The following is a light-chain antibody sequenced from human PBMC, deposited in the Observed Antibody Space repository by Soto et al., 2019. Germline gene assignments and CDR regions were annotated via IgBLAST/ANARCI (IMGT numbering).Light chain of an antibody. J-gene: IGKJ4*01. Sequence: DIPMTQSPSSLSASVGDRVTITCRASQGIHNYLAWFQQKPGKAPESLIFAASNLQSGVPLKFSGSGSGTDFTLTINSLQPEDIATYYCQQYESYPLTFGGGTKVEIK. V-gene: IGKV1-16*02. CDR1: QGIHNY. CDR3: QQYESYPLT. CDR2: AAS.